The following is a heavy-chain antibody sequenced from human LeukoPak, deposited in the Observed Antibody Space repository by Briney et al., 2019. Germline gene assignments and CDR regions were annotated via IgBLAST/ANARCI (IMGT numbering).Heavy chain of an antibody. V-gene: IGHV3-64*01. CDR1: GFTFSSHQ. CDR2: ISGNGSNT. Sequence: GGSLRLSCAASGFTFSSHQMHWVRQAPGKGLEYVSAISGNGSNTYYANSAKGRFTISRDNSKNTLYLQMGSLRPEDMAVYYCARRFSGVNYGAYDMWGQGTMVTVSS. D-gene: IGHD1-7*01. CDR3: ARRFSGVNYGAYDM. J-gene: IGHJ3*02.